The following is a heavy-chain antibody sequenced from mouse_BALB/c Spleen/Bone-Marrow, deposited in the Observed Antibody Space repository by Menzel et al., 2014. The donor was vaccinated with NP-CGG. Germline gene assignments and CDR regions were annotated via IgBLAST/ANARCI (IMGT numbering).Heavy chain of an antibody. J-gene: IGHJ4*01. Sequence: VQLQQSGAELVKPGASVKLSCTASGFNIKDTYIRWVKQRPEQGLEWIGRIDPANGNTKYDPKFQGKATITADTSSNTAYLQLSSLTSEDTAVYYCAEITTAAYYVMDYWGQGTSVTVSS. CDR1: GFNIKDTY. CDR2: IDPANGNT. D-gene: IGHD1-2*01. CDR3: AEITTAAYYVMDY. V-gene: IGHV14-3*02.